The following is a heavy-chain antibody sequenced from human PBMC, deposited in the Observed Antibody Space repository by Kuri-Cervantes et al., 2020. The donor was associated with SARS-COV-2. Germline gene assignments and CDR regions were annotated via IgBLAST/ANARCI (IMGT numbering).Heavy chain of an antibody. D-gene: IGHD1-26*01. CDR3: AKAEGDSGYYYMDV. CDR1: GFTFTSSA. CDR2: IVVGSGNT. V-gene: IGHV1-58*01. Sequence: SVKVSCKASGFTFTSSAVQWVRQARGQRLEWIGWIVVGSGNTNYAQKFQERVTITRDMSTSTAYMELRSLRSEDTAVYYCAKAEGDSGYYYMDVWGKGTTVTVSS. J-gene: IGHJ6*03.